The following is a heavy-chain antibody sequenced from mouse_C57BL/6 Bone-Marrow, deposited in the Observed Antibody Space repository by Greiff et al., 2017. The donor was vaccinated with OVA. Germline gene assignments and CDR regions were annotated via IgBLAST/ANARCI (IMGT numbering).Heavy chain of an antibody. CDR3: VRSDYDYDVPFAY. J-gene: IGHJ3*01. Sequence: VQLQQPGAELVKPGASVKLSCKASGYTFTSYWMHWVKQRPGRGLEWIGRIDPNSGGTKYNEKFKSKATLTVDKPSSTAYLQLSSLTSEDSAVYYCVRSDYDYDVPFAYWGQGTLVTVSA. CDR2: IDPNSGGT. D-gene: IGHD2-4*01. CDR1: GYTFTSYW. V-gene: IGHV1-72*01.